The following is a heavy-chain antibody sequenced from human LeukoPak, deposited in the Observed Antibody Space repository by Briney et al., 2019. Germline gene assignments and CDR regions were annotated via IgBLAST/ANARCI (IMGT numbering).Heavy chain of an antibody. CDR3: ARVLDTPNSYYFDY. J-gene: IGHJ4*02. CDR1: GDIVSSNSAA. V-gene: IGHV6-1*01. Sequence: SQTLSLTCAICGDIVSSNSAAWNWVRQAPARGVEWLGRTYYRSKWYNDYAVSVKSRITINPDTSKNQFSLQLNSVTPEDTAVYYCARVLDTPNSYYFDYWGQGTLVTVSS. D-gene: IGHD5-18*01. CDR2: TYYRSKWYN.